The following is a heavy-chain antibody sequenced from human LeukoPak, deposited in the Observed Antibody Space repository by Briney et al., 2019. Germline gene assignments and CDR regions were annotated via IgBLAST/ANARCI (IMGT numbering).Heavy chain of an antibody. J-gene: IGHJ6*02. CDR1: GYTFTSYN. CDR2: MNPNSGNT. Sequence: ASVKVSCKASGYTFTSYNINWVRQATGQGLEWMGWMNPNSGNTGYAQKFQGRVTMTRNTSISTAYMELSSLRSEDTAVYYCWAGGYSPYGMDVWGQGTTVTVSS. V-gene: IGHV1-8*01. D-gene: IGHD3-22*01. CDR3: WAGGYSPYGMDV.